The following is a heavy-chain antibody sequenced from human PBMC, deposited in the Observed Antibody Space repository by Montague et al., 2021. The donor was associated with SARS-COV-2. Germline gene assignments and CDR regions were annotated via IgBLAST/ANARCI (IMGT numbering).Heavy chain of an antibody. CDR2: TYYRSKWDS. Sequence: CAISGDSVSDKSVSWNWLRPSPSTGLECLGRTYYRSKWDSDYAESVKRRLVITPDTSKNQVSLQLNSVIPEDTAVYFCASSGITLTGLDAFDIWGQGTMVTVSS. V-gene: IGHV6-1*01. CDR1: GDSVSDKSVS. CDR3: ASSGITLTGLDAFDI. D-gene: IGHD3-9*01. J-gene: IGHJ3*02.